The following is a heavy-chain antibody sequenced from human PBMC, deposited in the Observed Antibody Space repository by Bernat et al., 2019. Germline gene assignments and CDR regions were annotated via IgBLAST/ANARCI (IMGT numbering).Heavy chain of an antibody. Sequence: QVQLQQWGAGLLKPSETLSLTCAVYVGSFSGYYWSWIREPPGKGLVWIGEINHSGETNYNPPLKSRLTISVDSSKSQFSRMLTSVTAAATAAYYCARSEGLRYYFDYWSQGTLVTVSS. CDR1: VGSFSGYY. D-gene: IGHD3/OR15-3a*01. CDR3: ARSEGLRYYFDY. V-gene: IGHV4-34*01. J-gene: IGHJ4*02. CDR2: INHSGET.